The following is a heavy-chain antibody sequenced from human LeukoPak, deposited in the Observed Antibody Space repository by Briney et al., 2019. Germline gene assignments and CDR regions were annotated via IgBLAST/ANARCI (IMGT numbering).Heavy chain of an antibody. CDR2: INPNSGGT. V-gene: IGHV1-2*02. CDR1: GYTFTVYY. J-gene: IGHJ5*02. CDR3: ARASITMIVVAVGSFDP. D-gene: IGHD3-22*01. Sequence: ASVKVSCKASGYTFTVYYMHWVRQAPGQGLEWMGWINPNSGGTNYAQKFQGRVTMTRDTSISTAYMELSRLRSDDTAVYYCARASITMIVVAVGSFDPWGQGTLVTVSS.